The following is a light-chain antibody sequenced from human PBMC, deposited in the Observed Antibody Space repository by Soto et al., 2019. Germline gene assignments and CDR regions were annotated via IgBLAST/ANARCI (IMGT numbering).Light chain of an antibody. CDR3: QQRSNWTPSLT. CDR2: GAS. J-gene: IGKJ1*01. V-gene: IGKV3-15*01. Sequence: EIVMTQSPATLSVSPGERATLSCRASQSVSSNLAWYQQKPGQAPRLLIYGASTRATGIPARFSGSGSGTEFTLTISSLQSEDFAVYYCQQRSNWTPSLTFGQGTKVDIK. CDR1: QSVSSN.